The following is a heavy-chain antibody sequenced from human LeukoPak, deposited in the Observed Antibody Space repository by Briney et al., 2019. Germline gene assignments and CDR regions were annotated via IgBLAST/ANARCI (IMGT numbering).Heavy chain of an antibody. Sequence: GGSLRLSCAASGFTFSNYAMNWVRQAPGKGLEWVANIKQDGSEKYYVDSVKGRFTISRDNAENSLYLQMNSLRAEDTAVYYCATSRTFDYWGQGTLVTVSS. V-gene: IGHV3-7*01. J-gene: IGHJ4*02. CDR2: IKQDGSEK. D-gene: IGHD1-7*01. CDR3: ATSRTFDY. CDR1: GFTFSNYA.